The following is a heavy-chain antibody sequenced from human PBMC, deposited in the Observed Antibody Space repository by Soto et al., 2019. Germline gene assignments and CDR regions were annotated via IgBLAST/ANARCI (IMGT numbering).Heavy chain of an antibody. CDR3: ARGGSSDWQVALDI. J-gene: IGHJ3*02. Sequence: QVQQHQWGAGLLKPSETLSLTCAVSSEYLGSYYWNWIRQSTGKVLEWIGEINHAGKNNYSPSLKSRVTMSIDMSKNLGSLQLTSVTAADTAVYYCARGGSSDWQVALDIWGQGTMVTVSS. D-gene: IGHD6-19*01. CDR2: INHAGKN. CDR1: SEYLGSYY. V-gene: IGHV4-34*01.